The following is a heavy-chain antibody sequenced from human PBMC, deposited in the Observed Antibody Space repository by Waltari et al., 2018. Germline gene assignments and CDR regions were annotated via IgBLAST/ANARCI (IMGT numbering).Heavy chain of an antibody. Sequence: QVQLVQSGAEVKKPGSSVKVSCKASGGTFSSYAISWVRQAPGQGLEWMGRIIPIFGTANYAQKFQGRAQITAYKSTTTAYMVLSRLRSEDTAVYYCAVYYDRSGRGRCDPWGQGTLVTVSS. CDR1: GGTFSSYA. CDR2: IIPIFGTA. D-gene: IGHD3-22*01. J-gene: IGHJ5*02. CDR3: AVYYDRSGRGRCDP. V-gene: IGHV1-69*08.